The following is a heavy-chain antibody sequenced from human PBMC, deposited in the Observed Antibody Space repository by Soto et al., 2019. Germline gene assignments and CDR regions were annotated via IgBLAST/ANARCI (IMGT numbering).Heavy chain of an antibody. CDR2: ISYDGRNK. Sequence: QVQLVESGGGVVQPGRSLRLSCAASGFTFSSYGMHWVRQAQGKGLDWVAVISYDGRNKNYADSVKGRFTISREYLQMNNLRAEDTAVYYCAKDGGEWLLLNWYFDLWGRGTLVTVSS. CDR3: AKDGGEWLLLNWYFDL. CDR1: GFTFSSYG. D-gene: IGHD6-19*01. J-gene: IGHJ2*01. V-gene: IGHV3-30*18.